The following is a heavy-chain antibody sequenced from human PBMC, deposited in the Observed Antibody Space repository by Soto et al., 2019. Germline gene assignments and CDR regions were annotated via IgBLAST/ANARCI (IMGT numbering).Heavy chain of an antibody. CDR1: GFTFSSYG. J-gene: IGHJ4*02. Sequence: QVQLVESGGGVVQPGRSLRLSCAASGFTFSSYGMHWVRQAPGKGLEWVAVIWYDGSDTYYADSVQGRFTISRDNSKNTLYLQMNSLRVEDTAVYYCARDSIEFRFDYWGQGTLVTVSS. V-gene: IGHV3-33*01. D-gene: IGHD2-21*01. CDR3: ARDSIEFRFDY. CDR2: IWYDGSDT.